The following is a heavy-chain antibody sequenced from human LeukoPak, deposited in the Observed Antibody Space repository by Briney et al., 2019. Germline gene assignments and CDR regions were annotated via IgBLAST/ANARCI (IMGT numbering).Heavy chain of an antibody. CDR1: GGSVSNNTYH. D-gene: IGHD6-19*01. CDR3: ARFRSSGWYYFDS. V-gene: IGHV4-61*05. Sequence: SDTLSLTCTVSGGSVSNNTYHWGWVRQPPGRGLEWIAYIYYIGNTNYNPSLKSRATISIDTSKNQFSLTLSSVTAADTAVYYCARFRSSGWYYFDSWGQGMPVSVSS. CDR2: IYYIGNT. J-gene: IGHJ4*02.